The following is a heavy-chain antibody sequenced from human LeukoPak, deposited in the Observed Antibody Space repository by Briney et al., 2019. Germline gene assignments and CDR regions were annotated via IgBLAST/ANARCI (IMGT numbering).Heavy chain of an antibody. Sequence: GGPLRLSCAASGFTFSSYALSWVRQAPGKGLEWVSTISGNGDSTYYADSVKGRFTISRDNAKNSLYLQMNSLRAEDTAVYYCAELGITMIGGVWGKETTVTISS. D-gene: IGHD3-10*02. CDR1: GFTFSSYA. V-gene: IGHV3-23*01. J-gene: IGHJ6*04. CDR2: ISGNGDST. CDR3: AELGITMIGGV.